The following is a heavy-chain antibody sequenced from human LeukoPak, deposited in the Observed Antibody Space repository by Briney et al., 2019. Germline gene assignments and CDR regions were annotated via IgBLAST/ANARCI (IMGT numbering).Heavy chain of an antibody. CDR2: IYYSGSA. CDR1: GGSNNSDY. D-gene: IGHD4-17*01. Sequence: SETLSLTCTVSGGSNNSDYWKKIRQPPGKGLEWIGYIYYSGSANYNPSLQSRVTISVDTSKNHFSLRLTSVTAADTAVYFCAREMTYTGEWGPLDFWGPGALLTVSS. J-gene: IGHJ4*02. CDR3: AREMTYTGEWGPLDF. V-gene: IGHV4-59*01.